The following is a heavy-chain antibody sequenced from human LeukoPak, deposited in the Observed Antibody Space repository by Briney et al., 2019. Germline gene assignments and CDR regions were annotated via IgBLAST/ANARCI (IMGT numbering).Heavy chain of an antibody. Sequence: GGSLRLSCAASGFIFSSYWMHWVRQAPGKGLVWVSRINIDRSSTIYADSVKGRFAISRDNAKNTLYLQMNSLRAEDTAVYYCARAAYTAAFDYWGQGTLVTVSS. D-gene: IGHD3-16*01. V-gene: IGHV3-74*01. CDR3: ARAAYTAAFDY. CDR2: INIDRSST. J-gene: IGHJ4*02. CDR1: GFIFSSYW.